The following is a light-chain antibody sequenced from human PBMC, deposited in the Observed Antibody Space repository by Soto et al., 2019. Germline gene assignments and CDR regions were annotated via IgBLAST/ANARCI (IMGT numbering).Light chain of an antibody. CDR1: QSVSSSY. V-gene: IGKV3-20*01. CDR2: GAS. J-gene: IGKJ5*01. CDR3: QQYGSSSIT. Sequence: EIVLTQSPGTLSLSPWEIATLSCRASQSVSSSYLAWYQQKPGQAPRLLIYGASSRATGIPDRFSGSGSGTDFTLTISRLEPEDFAVYYCQQYGSSSITFGQGTRLEIK.